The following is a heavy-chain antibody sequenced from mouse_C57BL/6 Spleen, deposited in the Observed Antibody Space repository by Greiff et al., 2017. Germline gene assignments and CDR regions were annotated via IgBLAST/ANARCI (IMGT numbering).Heavy chain of an antibody. Sequence: VQGVESGPGLVQPSQSLSITCTVSGFSLTSYGVHWVRQSPGKGLEWLGVIWRGGSTDYNAAFMSRLSITKDNSKSQVFFKMNSLQADDTAIYYCAKDGGNYTYAMDYWGQGTSVTVSS. J-gene: IGHJ4*01. CDR2: IWRGGST. D-gene: IGHD2-1*01. V-gene: IGHV2-5*01. CDR1: GFSLTSYG. CDR3: AKDGGNYTYAMDY.